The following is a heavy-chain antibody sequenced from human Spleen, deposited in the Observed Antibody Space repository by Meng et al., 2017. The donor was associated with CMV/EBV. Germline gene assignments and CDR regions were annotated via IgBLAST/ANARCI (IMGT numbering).Heavy chain of an antibody. V-gene: IGHV1-2*02. J-gene: IGHJ3*02. D-gene: IGHD3-9*01. CDR2: INPNTGGT. Sequence: ASVKVSCKTSGYTFIGYYMHWVRQAPGHGLEWVGWINPNTGGTKYAQKFQGRVTLTSDTSFSTAYMELSSLRSDDTAAYYCARGECYYDPLTGETIDAFVIWGEGTMVTVSS. CDR1: GYTFIGYY. CDR3: ARGECYYDPLTGETIDAFVI.